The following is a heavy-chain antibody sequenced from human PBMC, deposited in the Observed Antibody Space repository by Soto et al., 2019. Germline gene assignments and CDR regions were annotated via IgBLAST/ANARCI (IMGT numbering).Heavy chain of an antibody. CDR2: IKSKTDGGTA. D-gene: IGHD3-9*01. V-gene: IGHV3-15*01. J-gene: IGHJ4*02. CDR1: GFNLSHPW. CDR3: TTGIYYDILTGYHNVAY. Sequence: GGSLRLSCVASGFNLSHPWMTWVRQAAGKGLEWVGRIKSKTDGGTADYAAPVKGRATISRDDSKNTVYLQMNSLKTEDTAVYYCTTGIYYDILTGYHNVAYWGQGALVTVSS.